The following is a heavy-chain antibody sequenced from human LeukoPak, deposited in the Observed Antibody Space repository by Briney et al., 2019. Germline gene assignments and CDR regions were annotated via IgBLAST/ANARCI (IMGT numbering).Heavy chain of an antibody. CDR1: GGSISSYY. D-gene: IGHD1-7*01. J-gene: IGHJ5*02. V-gene: IGHV4-59*01. Sequence: PSETLSLTCTVPGGSISSYYWSWIRQPPGKGLEWIGYIFYSGSANYTPSLKSRVTISVDTSTNQFSRKLSSVTAADTAVYYGAAQDGNYRENWFDRGSEGTLVTVSS. CDR2: IFYSGSA. CDR3: AAQDGNYRENWFDR.